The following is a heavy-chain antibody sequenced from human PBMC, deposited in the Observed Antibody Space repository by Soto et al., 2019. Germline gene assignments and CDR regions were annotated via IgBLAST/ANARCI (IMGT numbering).Heavy chain of an antibody. CDR1: GFTFSSYG. CDR2: IWYDGSNK. Sequence: GGSLRLSCAASGFTFSSYGMHWVRQAPGKGLEWVAVIWYDGSNKYYADSVKGRFTISRDNSKNTLYLQMNSLRAEDTAVYYCARGYCSGGSCYGHLGYWGQGTLVTVSS. V-gene: IGHV3-33*01. CDR3: ARGYCSGGSCYGHLGY. D-gene: IGHD2-15*01. J-gene: IGHJ4*02.